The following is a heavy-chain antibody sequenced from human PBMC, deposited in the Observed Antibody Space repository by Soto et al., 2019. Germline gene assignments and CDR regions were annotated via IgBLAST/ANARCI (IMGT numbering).Heavy chain of an antibody. CDR3: ARGPVLAVVPIRGSVDS. Sequence: PSETLSLTCSVSGGSISDGDYYWSWIRQPPGKGLEWIGYIYYSGSTYYNSSLRSRVSMSVDTSINQFSLKVKSVTAADTAVYYCARGPVLAVVPIRGSVDSWGQGTLVTVSS. J-gene: IGHJ4*02. V-gene: IGHV4-30-4*01. D-gene: IGHD3-3*01. CDR2: IYYSGST. CDR1: GGSISDGDYY.